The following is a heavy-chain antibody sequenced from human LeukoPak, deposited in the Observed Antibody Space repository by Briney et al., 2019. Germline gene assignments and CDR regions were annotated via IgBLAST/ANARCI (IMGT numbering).Heavy chain of an antibody. Sequence: PGGSLRLSCAASGVTFSSYGMHWVRQAPGKGLEWVALISSDGNDKLYGDSVEGRFTISRDDSKSTLYLQMNSLRAEDTAVYYCTTKVIRGDSGDDYDDWGQGTLVTVSS. J-gene: IGHJ4*02. CDR2: ISSDGNDK. CDR1: GVTFSSYG. D-gene: IGHD5-12*01. V-gene: IGHV3-30*03. CDR3: TTKVIRGDSGDDYDD.